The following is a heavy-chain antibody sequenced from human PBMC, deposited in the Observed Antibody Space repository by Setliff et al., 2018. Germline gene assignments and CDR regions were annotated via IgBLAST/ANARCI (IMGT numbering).Heavy chain of an antibody. V-gene: IGHV5-51*01. CDR2: IYPGNADT. CDR3: ARRGERFFNWFDP. Sequence: GESLKISCKGSGYSFTDYWIAWVRQTPGKGLEWMGTIYPGNADTRYSPSFQGQVTISTDTPLNTAFLQWNNLKASDTAVYYCARRGERFFNWFDPWGQGTLVTVSS. J-gene: IGHJ5*02. D-gene: IGHD2-21*01. CDR1: GYSFTDYW.